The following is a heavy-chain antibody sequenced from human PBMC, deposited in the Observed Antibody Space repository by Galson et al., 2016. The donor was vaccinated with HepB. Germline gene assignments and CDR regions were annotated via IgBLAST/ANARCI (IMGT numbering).Heavy chain of an antibody. CDR2: IYYSGST. CDR1: GGSISSGGYS. J-gene: IGHJ6*02. CDR3: ARVPNLCSYDWSPYYYGMDV. D-gene: IGHD3-16*01. Sequence: TLSLTCTVSGGSISSGGYSWSWIRQLPGKGLEWIGFIYYSGSTYYNPSLKSRVTISLGTSKNQFSLQLTSVTAADTAVYYCARVPNLCSYDWSPYYYGMDVWGQWTTVTVSS. V-gene: IGHV4-31*03.